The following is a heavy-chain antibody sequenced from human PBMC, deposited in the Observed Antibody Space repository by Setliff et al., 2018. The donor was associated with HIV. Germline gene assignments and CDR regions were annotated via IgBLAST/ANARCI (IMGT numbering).Heavy chain of an antibody. Sequence: PSETLSLTCTVSGDSITSNDYYWGWIRQPPGKGLEWIGIIHYNGRAYYDPSLKSRVTISVDSSLTQLSLKLRSVTASDSALYYCARYTSKVDWFDPWGQGALVTVSS. CDR1: GDSITSNDYY. D-gene: IGHD2-2*02. CDR3: ARYTSKVDWFDP. CDR2: IHYNGRA. V-gene: IGHV4-39*01. J-gene: IGHJ5*02.